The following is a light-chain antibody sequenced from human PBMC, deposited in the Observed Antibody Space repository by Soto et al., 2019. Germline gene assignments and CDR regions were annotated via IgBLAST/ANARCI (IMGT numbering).Light chain of an antibody. CDR1: QGISSY. Sequence: DIQLTQSPSFLSASVGDRVTITCRASQGISSYLAWYQQKPGKAPTLLIYAASTLQSGVPSRFSGSGSWTEFTLTISSLQPEDFATYYCQQLNSYPPTFGGGTKVEIK. CDR3: QQLNSYPPT. CDR2: AAS. V-gene: IGKV1-9*01. J-gene: IGKJ4*01.